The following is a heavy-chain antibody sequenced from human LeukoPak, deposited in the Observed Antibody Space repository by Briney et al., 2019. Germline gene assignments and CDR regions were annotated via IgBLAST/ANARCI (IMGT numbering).Heavy chain of an antibody. Sequence: PGGSLRLSCAASGFTFTSFAMSWVRQTPGKGLEWVSAIGGGSRSTYYADSVKGRFTISRDNSKNTLFLQMNSLRAEDTAVYYCAKHVGYCSSASCYFDYWGQGTLVTVAS. CDR2: IGGGSRST. CDR3: AKHVGYCSSASCYFDY. D-gene: IGHD2-2*01. V-gene: IGHV3-23*01. J-gene: IGHJ4*02. CDR1: GFTFTSFA.